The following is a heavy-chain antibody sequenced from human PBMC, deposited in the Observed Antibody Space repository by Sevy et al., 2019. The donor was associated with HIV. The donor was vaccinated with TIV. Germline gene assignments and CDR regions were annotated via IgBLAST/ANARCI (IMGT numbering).Heavy chain of an antibody. J-gene: IGHJ4*02. CDR2: VYHSGST. V-gene: IGHV4-38-2*02. D-gene: IGHD3-9*01. CDR3: ARDLGLGIQFDY. Sequence: SETLSLICTVSGYSFGSIYYWGWIRQPPGKVLEWIGRVYHSGSTYYNPSLKSRVTISVDTSKNRLSLKVTSVTAADTAVYCCARDLGLGIQFDYWGQGTLVTVSS. CDR1: GYSFGSIYY.